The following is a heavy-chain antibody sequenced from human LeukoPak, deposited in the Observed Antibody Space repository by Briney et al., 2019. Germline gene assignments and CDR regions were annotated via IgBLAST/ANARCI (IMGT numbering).Heavy chain of an antibody. CDR3: ADISPRDY. CDR1: GFTFSSYA. CDR2: ISYDGSNK. V-gene: IGHV3-30*04. Sequence: GRSLRLSCAASGFTFSSYAMHWVRQAPGKGLEWVAVISYDGSNKYYADSVKGRFTISRDNSKNTLYLQMNSLRAEDTAVYYCADISPRDYWGQGTLVTVSS. J-gene: IGHJ4*02. D-gene: IGHD2-15*01.